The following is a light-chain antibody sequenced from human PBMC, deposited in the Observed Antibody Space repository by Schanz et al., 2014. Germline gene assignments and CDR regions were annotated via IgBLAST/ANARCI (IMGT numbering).Light chain of an antibody. J-gene: IGLJ2*01. CDR1: SSNIGSNI. CDR3: QSYDSSLSGGV. V-gene: IGLV1-44*01. CDR2: SNY. Sequence: QSVLTQPPSASGTPGQRVTISCSGSSSNIGSNIVNWYQQFPGTAPTLLIYSNYQWSSGVPDRFSGSKSGTSASLAITGLQAEDEADYYCQSYDSSLSGGVFGGGTKLTVL.